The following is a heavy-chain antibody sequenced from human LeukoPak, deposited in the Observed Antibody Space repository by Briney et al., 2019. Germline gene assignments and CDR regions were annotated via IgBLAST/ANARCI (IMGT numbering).Heavy chain of an antibody. D-gene: IGHD4-11*01. V-gene: IGHV3-30*18. CDR1: GFTFSSYG. J-gene: IGHJ4*02. Sequence: QAGGSLRLSCAASGFTFSSYGMHWVRQAPGKGLEWVAVISYDGSNKYYADSVKGRFTISRDNSKNTLYLQMNSLRAEDTAVYYCAKDRRTTVTTSYFDYWGQGTLVTVSS. CDR2: ISYDGSNK. CDR3: AKDRRTTVTTSYFDY.